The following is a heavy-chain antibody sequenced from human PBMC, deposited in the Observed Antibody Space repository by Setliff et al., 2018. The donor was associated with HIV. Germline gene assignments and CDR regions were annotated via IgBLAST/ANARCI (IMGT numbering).Heavy chain of an antibody. V-gene: IGHV3-7*01. J-gene: IGHJ4*02. Sequence: PGGSLRLSCAASGFTFSDYYMSWIRQAPGKGLEWVANINQDGSHKYYVDSVKGRFTISRDNAKNSLYLQMNSLRAEDTAVYYCTKTMYSSRWSGFDYWGQGTPVTVSS. CDR1: GFTFSDYY. D-gene: IGHD6-13*01. CDR3: TKTMYSSRWSGFDY. CDR2: INQDGSHK.